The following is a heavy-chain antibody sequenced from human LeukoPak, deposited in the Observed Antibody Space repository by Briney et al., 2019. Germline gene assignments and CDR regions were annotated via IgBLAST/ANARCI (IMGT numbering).Heavy chain of an antibody. Sequence: ASVKVSCKASGYTFTSYDINWVRQATGQGLEWMGWMNPNSGNTGYAQKFQGRVTMTRNTSISTAYMELSSLRSEDTAVYYCARGVVDCSGGSCYTTAHFDYWGQGTLVTVSS. CDR2: MNPNSGNT. CDR3: ARGVVDCSGGSCYTTAHFDY. J-gene: IGHJ4*02. D-gene: IGHD2-15*01. CDR1: GYTFTSYD. V-gene: IGHV1-8*01.